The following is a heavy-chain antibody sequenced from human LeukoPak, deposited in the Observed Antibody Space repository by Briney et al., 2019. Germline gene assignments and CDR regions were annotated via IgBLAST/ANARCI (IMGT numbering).Heavy chain of an antibody. J-gene: IGHJ6*02. D-gene: IGHD6-19*01. CDR2: IIPILGIA. CDR1: GYTFTSYG. CDR3: ARFGVDSSGWRYYGMDV. V-gene: IGHV1-69*04. Sequence: ASVKVSCKASGYTFTSYGISWVRQAPGQGLEWMGRIIPILGIANYAQKFQGRVTITADKSTSTAYMELSSLRSEDTAVYYCARFGVDSSGWRYYGMDVWGQGTTVTVSS.